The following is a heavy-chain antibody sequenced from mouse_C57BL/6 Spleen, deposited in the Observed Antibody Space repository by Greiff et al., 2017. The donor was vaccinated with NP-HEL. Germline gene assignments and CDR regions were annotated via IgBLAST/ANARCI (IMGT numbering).Heavy chain of an antibody. CDR1: GYTFTSYW. J-gene: IGHJ3*01. CDR3: AGGNYSWFAY. Sequence: VQLQQPGAELVKPGASVKMSCKASGYTFTSYWITWVKQRPGQGLEWIGDIYPGSGSTNYNEKLKSKATLTVGTSSSTAYMQLSSLTSEDSAVYCGAGGNYSWFAYGGQGTLVTVSA. D-gene: IGHD2-1*01. CDR2: IYPGSGST. V-gene: IGHV1-55*01.